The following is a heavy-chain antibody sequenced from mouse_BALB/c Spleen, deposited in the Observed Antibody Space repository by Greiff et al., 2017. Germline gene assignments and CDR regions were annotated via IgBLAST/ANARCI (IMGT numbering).Heavy chain of an antibody. Sequence: VKLVESGAELARPGASVKLSCKASGYTFTSYWMQWVKQRPGQGLEWIGAIYPGDGDTRYTQKFKGKATLTVDKSSSTAYMQLSSPTSEDSAVYYCTRESSPWYFDVWGAGTTVTVSS. CDR3: TRESSPWYFDV. D-gene: IGHD1-1*01. J-gene: IGHJ1*01. V-gene: IGHV1-87*01. CDR2: IYPGDGDT. CDR1: GYTFTSYW.